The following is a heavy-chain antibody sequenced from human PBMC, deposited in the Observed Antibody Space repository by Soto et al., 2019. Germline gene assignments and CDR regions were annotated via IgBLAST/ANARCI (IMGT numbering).Heavy chain of an antibody. J-gene: IGHJ6*02. CDR1: GFIFISYS. CDR3: VRVWLLVGRYGMDV. V-gene: IGHV3-21*02. Sequence: EVQLVESGGGLVKPGGSLRLSCVGPGFIFISYSMNWVRQAPGTGLEWVSSISGGSAYIYYADAVKGRFTISRDNAKNSLYLEMNSLRVEDTAVYYCVRVWLLVGRYGMDVWGQGTTVTVSS. D-gene: IGHD6-19*01. CDR2: ISGGSAYI.